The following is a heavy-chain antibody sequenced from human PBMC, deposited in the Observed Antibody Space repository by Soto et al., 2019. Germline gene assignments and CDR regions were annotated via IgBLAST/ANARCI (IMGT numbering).Heavy chain of an antibody. D-gene: IGHD5-18*01. CDR1: GGTFSNSA. CDR2: ILPIFGTP. J-gene: IGHJ4*02. CDR3: ATPAEALGTAMLKRLAH. Sequence: SVKVSCKASGGTFSNSAIIWVRQAPGQGLEWMGGILPIFGTPNYAQKFQGRLTISADEFSSTAYMELNILRSEDTAVYYCATPAEALGTAMLKRLAHWGQGSLVTVSS. V-gene: IGHV1-69*13.